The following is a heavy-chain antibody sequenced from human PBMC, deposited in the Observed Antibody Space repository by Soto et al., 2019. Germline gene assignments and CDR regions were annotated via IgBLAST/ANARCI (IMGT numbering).Heavy chain of an antibody. J-gene: IGHJ4*02. CDR3: TRDIGHYYDKFDY. CDR2: IYYSGST. V-gene: IGHV4-59*12. D-gene: IGHD3-22*01. CDR1: GGSISSYY. Sequence: PSETLSLTCTVSGGSISSYYWSWIRQPPGKGLEWIGYIYYSGSTNYNPSLKSRVTISVDTSKNQFSLKLSSVTAEDTAVYYCTRDIGHYYDKFDYWGRGTLVTVSS.